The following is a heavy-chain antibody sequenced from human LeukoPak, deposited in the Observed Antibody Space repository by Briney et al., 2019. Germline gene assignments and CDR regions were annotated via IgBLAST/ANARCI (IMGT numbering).Heavy chain of an antibody. D-gene: IGHD1-1*01. V-gene: IGHV4-39*01. CDR1: GGSISSSSYY. J-gene: IGHJ6*03. CDR3: ARLYQQSKWKYYYYYMDV. CDR2: IYYSGST. Sequence: SETLSLTCTVSGGSISSSSYYWGWIRQPPGKGLEWIGSIYYSGSTYYNPSLKSRVTISVDTSKNQFSLKLSSVTAADTAVYYCARLYQQSKWKYYYYYMDVWGKGTAVTVSS.